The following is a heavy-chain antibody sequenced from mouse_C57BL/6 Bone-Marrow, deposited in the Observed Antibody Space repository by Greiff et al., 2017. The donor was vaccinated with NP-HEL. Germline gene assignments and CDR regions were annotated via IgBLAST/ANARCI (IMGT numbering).Heavy chain of an antibody. J-gene: IGHJ2*01. CDR1: GYAFTNYL. V-gene: IGHV1-54*01. CDR2: INPGSGGT. D-gene: IGHD2-3*01. CDR3: ARGGWLLQNFDY. Sequence: VQLQQSGAELVRPGTSVKVSCKASGYAFTNYLIEWVKQRPGQGLEWIGVINPGSGGTNYNEKFKGKATLTADKSSSTAYMQLSSLTSEDSAVYFCARGGWLLQNFDYWGQGTTLTVSS.